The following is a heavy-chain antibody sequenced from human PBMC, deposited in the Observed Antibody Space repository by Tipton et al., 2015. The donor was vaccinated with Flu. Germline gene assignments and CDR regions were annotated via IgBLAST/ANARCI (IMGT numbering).Heavy chain of an antibody. CDR2: IYTSGST. CDR1: GGSISSGSYY. CDR3: ARDRVGDYSGFDP. V-gene: IGHV4-61*02. D-gene: IGHD4-17*01. Sequence: TLSLTCTVSGGSISSGSYYWSWIRQPAGKGLEWIGRIYTSGSTNYNPSLKSLVTISVDTSKNQFSLKLSSVTAADTAVYYCARDRVGDYSGFDPWGQGTLVSVS. J-gene: IGHJ5*02.